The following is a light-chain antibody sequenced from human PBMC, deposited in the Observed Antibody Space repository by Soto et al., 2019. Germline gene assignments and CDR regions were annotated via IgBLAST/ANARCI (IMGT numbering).Light chain of an antibody. J-gene: IGKJ3*01. CDR3: QQYNSYSPIT. CDR1: QSISSW. CDR2: DAS. Sequence: DIQMTQSPSTLSASVGDRVTITCRASQSISSWLAWYQQKPGKAPKLLIYDASSLESGVPSRFSGSGSGTEFTLTISSLLPDDFATYYCQQYNSYSPITFGPGTKVDIK. V-gene: IGKV1-5*01.